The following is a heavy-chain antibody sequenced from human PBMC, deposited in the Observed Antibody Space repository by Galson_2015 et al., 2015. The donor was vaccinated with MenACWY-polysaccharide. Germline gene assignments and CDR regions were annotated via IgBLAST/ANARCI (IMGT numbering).Heavy chain of an antibody. Sequence: SLRLSCAASGFTFSSYAMSWVRQAPGKGLEWISGISAGGGSTYYGDSVKGRFTISRDNSKNTLYLQMNSLRAEDAAVYYCAKNDYGDYWGQGTLVTVSS. J-gene: IGHJ4*02. CDR2: ISAGGGST. V-gene: IGHV3-23*01. CDR1: GFTFSSYA. CDR3: AKNDYGDY.